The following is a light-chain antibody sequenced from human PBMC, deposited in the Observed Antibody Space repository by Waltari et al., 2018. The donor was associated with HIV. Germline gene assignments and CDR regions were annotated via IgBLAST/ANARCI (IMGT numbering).Light chain of an antibody. J-gene: IGKJ1*01. CDR1: EDIRNN. CDR3: QQYSRWPPTWT. V-gene: IGKV3-15*01. CDR2: DAS. Sequence: EGVMTLSPGTLVVSPGERATLSCRSSEDIRNNLAWYQQKPGQAPRLLFYDASARATGVPARFSGSGSGTEFTLTISGLQSEDFAIYYCQQYSRWPPTWTFGQGTKVDVK.